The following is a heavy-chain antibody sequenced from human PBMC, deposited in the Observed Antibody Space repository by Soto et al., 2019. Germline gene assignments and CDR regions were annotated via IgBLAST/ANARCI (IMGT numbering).Heavy chain of an antibody. CDR3: ARDPGPPLYSSGWTFDY. J-gene: IGHJ4*02. Sequence: SQTLSLTCAISGDSVSSNSAAWNWIRQSPSRGLEWLGRTYYRSKWYNDYAVSVKSRITSNPDTSKNQFSLQLNSVTPEDTAVYYCARDPGPPLYSSGWTFDYWGQGTLVTVSS. CDR2: TYYRSKWYN. D-gene: IGHD6-19*01. CDR1: GDSVSSNSAA. V-gene: IGHV6-1*01.